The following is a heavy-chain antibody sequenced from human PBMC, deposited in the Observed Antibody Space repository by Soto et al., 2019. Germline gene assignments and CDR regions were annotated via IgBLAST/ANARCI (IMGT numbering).Heavy chain of an antibody. Sequence: EVQLVESGGGLVKPGGSLRLSCAGSGFTFSNAWMNWVRQAPGKGLEWVGRIKRKSDGGTTDYAAPVKGRFTISRDESKNTLYLQMNSLNTEDTAVYYCTTDSDYYGSGSLGYWCQGTLVTVCS. D-gene: IGHD3-10*01. CDR3: TTDSDYYGSGSLGY. J-gene: IGHJ4*02. CDR2: IKRKSDGGTT. V-gene: IGHV3-15*07. CDR1: GFTFSNAW.